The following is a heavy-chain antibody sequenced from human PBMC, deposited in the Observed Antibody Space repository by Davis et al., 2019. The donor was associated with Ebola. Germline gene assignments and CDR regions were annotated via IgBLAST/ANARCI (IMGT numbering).Heavy chain of an antibody. CDR3: ASDIYY. CDR1: GGSISSGSYY. CDR2: IYTSGST. J-gene: IGHJ4*02. Sequence: PSETLSLTCTVSGGSISSGSYYWSWIRQPAGKGLEWIGHIYTSGSTNYNPSLKSRVTISVDTSKSQFSLKLSSVTAADTAVYYCASDIYYWGQGTLVTVSS. V-gene: IGHV4-61*09.